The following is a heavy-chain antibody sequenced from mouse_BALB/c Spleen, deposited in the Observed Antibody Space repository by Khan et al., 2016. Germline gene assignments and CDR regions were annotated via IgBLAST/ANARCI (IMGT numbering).Heavy chain of an antibody. D-gene: IGHD2-14*01. V-gene: IGHV4-1*02. CDR2: INPDSSTI. J-gene: IGHJ3*01. Sequence: EVKLLESGGGLVQPGGSLKLSCAASGFDFSRYWMSWVRQAPGKGLEWIEEINPDSSTINYTPSLKDKFIISRDNAKNTLYLQMSKVRSEDTALYYCARDRYIFAYWGQGTLVTVSA. CDR3: ARDRYIFAY. CDR1: GFDFSRYW.